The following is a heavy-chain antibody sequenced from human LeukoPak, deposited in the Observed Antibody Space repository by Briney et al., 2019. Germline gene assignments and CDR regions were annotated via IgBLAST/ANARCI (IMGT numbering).Heavy chain of an antibody. D-gene: IGHD3-22*01. CDR2: ISWNSGSI. J-gene: IGHJ4*02. V-gene: IGHV3-9*01. CDR3: AKSPKDSGYYEPIDY. Sequence: GGSLRLSCAASGFTVSNSYMSWVRQAPGKGLEWVSGISWNSGSIDYADSVKGRFTISRDNAKNSLYLQMNSLRAEDTALYYCAKSPKDSGYYEPIDYWGQGTLVTVSS. CDR1: GFTVSNSY.